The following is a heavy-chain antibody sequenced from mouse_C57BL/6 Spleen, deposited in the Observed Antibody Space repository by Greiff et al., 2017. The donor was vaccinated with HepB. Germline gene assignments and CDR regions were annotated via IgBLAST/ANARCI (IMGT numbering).Heavy chain of an antibody. CDR1: GYTFTSYW. V-gene: IGHV1-64*01. Sequence: QVQLQQPGAELVKPGASVKLSCKASGYTFTSYWMHWVKQRPGQGLEWIGMIHPNSGSTNYNEKFKSKATLTVDKSSSTAYMQLSSLTSEDSAVYYCASSGTAQATYAYWGQGTLVTVSA. D-gene: IGHD3-2*02. CDR2: IHPNSGST. J-gene: IGHJ3*01. CDR3: ASSGTAQATYAY.